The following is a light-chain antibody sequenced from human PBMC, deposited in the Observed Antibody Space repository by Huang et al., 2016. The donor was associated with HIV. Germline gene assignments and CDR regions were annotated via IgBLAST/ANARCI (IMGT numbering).Light chain of an antibody. J-gene: IGKJ1*01. V-gene: IGKV1-5*03. CDR1: QSISSW. CDR3: QQYNSYSAT. Sequence: DIQMTQSPSTLSASVGDRVTITCRASQSISSWLAWYQQKPGKAPNLLIYKASSLKSGVPSRFSGSGSGTEFTLTISSLQPDDFATYYCQQYNSYSATFGQGTKVEIK. CDR2: KAS.